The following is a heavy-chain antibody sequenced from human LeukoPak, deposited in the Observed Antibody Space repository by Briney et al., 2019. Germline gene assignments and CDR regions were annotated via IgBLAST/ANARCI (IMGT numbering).Heavy chain of an antibody. CDR3: AREDCSGGSCTPGWFDP. CDR1: GGSFSGYY. Sequence: SETLSLTCAVYGGSFSGYYWSWIRQPPGKGLGWIGEISHSGSTNYNPSLKSRVTISIDTSKNQFSLKLSSVTAADTAVFYCAREDCSGGSCTPGWFDPWGQGTLVTVSS. D-gene: IGHD2-15*01. V-gene: IGHV4-34*01. CDR2: ISHSGST. J-gene: IGHJ5*02.